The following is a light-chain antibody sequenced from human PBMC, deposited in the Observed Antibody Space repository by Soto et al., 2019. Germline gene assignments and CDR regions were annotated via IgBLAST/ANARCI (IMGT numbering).Light chain of an antibody. CDR3: QQRSKWPLT. CDR1: QSVSSY. Sequence: EIVLTQSPATLSLSPGERGTLSCMASQSVSSYLAWYQQKPGQAPRLLIYDASIRATDIPARFSGSGSGTDFTLTISSLEPEDFAVYYCQQRSKWPLTFGGGTKVEIK. V-gene: IGKV3-11*01. J-gene: IGKJ4*01. CDR2: DAS.